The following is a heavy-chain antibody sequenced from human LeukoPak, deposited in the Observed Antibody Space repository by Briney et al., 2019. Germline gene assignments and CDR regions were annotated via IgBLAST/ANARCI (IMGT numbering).Heavy chain of an antibody. CDR2: IIPIFGTA. CDR1: GGTFSSYA. Sequence: SVKVSCKASGGTFSSYAISWVRQAPGQGLEWMGGIIPIFGTANYAQKSQGRVTITADKSTSTAYMELSGLRSEDTAVYYCATFVLGDCSSTSCYVPSDYWGQGTLVTVSS. D-gene: IGHD2-2*01. V-gene: IGHV1-69*06. J-gene: IGHJ4*02. CDR3: ATFVLGDCSSTSCYVPSDY.